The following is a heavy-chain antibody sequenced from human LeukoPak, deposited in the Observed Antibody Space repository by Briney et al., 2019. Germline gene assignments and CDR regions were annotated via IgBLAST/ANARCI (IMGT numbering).Heavy chain of an antibody. V-gene: IGHV4-59*01. CDR3: AKATVGKWFDP. CDR1: GGSISSYY. Sequence: SETLSLTCTVSGGSISSYYWSWIRQPPGKGLEWIGYVYYSGSTNYNPSLRSRVTISVDMPKNQFSLKLTSVTAADTAVYYCAKATVGKWFDPWGQGTLVTVSS. CDR2: VYYSGST. J-gene: IGHJ5*02. D-gene: IGHD4-23*01.